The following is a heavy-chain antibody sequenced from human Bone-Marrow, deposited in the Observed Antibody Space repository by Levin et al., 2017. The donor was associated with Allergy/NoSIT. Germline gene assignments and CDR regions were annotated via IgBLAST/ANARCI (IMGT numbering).Heavy chain of an antibody. CDR2: IYYSGST. V-gene: IGHV4-59*01. J-gene: IGHJ4*02. CDR1: GGSISSYY. D-gene: IGHD1-26*01. Sequence: PSETLSLTCTVSGGSISSYYWSWIRQPPGKGLEWIGYIYYSGSTNYNPSLKSRVTISVDTSKNQFSLKLSSVTAADTAVYYCARSSPYMSELLVGDYWGQGTLVTVSS. CDR3: ARSSPYMSELLVGDY.